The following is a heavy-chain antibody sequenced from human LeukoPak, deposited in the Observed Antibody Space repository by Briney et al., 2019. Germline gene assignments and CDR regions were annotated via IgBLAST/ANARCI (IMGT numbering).Heavy chain of an antibody. Sequence: GASLKISCKGSGYSFTSYWIGWVRQMPGKGLEWMGIIYPGDSDTRYSPSFQGQVTISADKSISTAYLQWSSLKASDTAMYYCARRAARGSSSSKEYYFDYWGQGTLVTVSS. V-gene: IGHV5-51*01. CDR1: GYSFTSYW. CDR2: IYPGDSDT. CDR3: ARRAARGSSSSKEYYFDY. D-gene: IGHD6-6*01. J-gene: IGHJ4*02.